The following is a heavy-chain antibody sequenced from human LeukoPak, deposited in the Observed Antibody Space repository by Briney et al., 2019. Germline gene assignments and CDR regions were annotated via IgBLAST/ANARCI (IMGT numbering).Heavy chain of an antibody. Sequence: GASVKVSCKASGYTFTSYYIHWVRQAPGQGLEWMGIIYPSGGSTTYAQKFQGRVTMTRDMPTSTVYMELSSLRSEDTAVYYCAIGYCRGGSCDDEPGDAFDIWGQGTMVAVSS. V-gene: IGHV1-46*01. CDR2: IYPSGGST. D-gene: IGHD2-15*01. CDR3: AIGYCRGGSCDDEPGDAFDI. CDR1: GYTFTSYY. J-gene: IGHJ3*02.